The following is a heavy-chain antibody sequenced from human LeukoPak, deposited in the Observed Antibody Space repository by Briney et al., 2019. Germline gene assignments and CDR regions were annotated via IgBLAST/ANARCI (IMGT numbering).Heavy chain of an antibody. D-gene: IGHD6-6*01. CDR1: GGTFSSYA. CDR3: AARGGTRLSTAAPNPPTDYYYYYYMDV. Sequence: GASVKVSCKASGGTFSSYAISWVRQAPGQGLEWMGGIIPIFGTANYAQKFQGRVTITTDESTSTAYMELSSLRSEDTAVYYCAARGGTRLSTAAPNPPTDYYYYYYMDVWGKGTTVTVSS. V-gene: IGHV1-69*05. CDR2: IIPIFGTA. J-gene: IGHJ6*03.